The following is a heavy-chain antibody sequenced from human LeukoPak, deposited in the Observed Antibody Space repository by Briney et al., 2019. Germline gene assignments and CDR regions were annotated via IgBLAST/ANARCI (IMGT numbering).Heavy chain of an antibody. CDR2: ISYDGSNK. CDR1: GFSFSDYA. J-gene: IGHJ4*02. CDR3: ARGAPPDY. V-gene: IGHV3-30-3*01. Sequence: GRSLRLSCAASGFSFSDYAMYWVRQAPGKGLEWVAVISYDGSNKYYADSVKGRFTISRDNSRTFLYLQMDGLRLEDTAVYYCARGAPPDYWGQGTLVTVSS.